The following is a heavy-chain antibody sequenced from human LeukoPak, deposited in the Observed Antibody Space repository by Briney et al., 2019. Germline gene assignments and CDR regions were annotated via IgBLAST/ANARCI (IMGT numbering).Heavy chain of an antibody. CDR1: EFTFSDYY. Sequence: PGGSLRLSCEASEFTFSDYYMSWLRQAPGKGLEWISYISDSAINTHYADSVKGRFTISRDNAKKLLVLEMKSLRSGDTAVYYCAAYYGSGSVNYYRGMDIWGQGTTVTVSS. V-gene: IGHV3-11*01. CDR2: ISDSAINT. J-gene: IGHJ6*02. D-gene: IGHD3-10*01. CDR3: AAYYGSGSVNYYRGMDI.